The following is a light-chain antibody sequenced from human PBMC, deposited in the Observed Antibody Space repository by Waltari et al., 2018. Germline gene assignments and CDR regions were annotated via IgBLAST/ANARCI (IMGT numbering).Light chain of an antibody. CDR1: QIIGTS. V-gene: IGKV6D-21*02. Sequence: EIVLTQSPDFQSVTPKEKVTTPCRASQIIGTSVHWYQQKPDQSPKLIIKYASQSISGVPSRFSGSGSGTGFTLSINSLEAEDAAVYYCHQSNGLPRTFGQGTKVEIK. J-gene: IGKJ1*01. CDR2: YAS. CDR3: HQSNGLPRT.